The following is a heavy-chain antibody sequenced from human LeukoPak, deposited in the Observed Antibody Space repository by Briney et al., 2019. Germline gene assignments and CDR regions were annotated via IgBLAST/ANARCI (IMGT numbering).Heavy chain of an antibody. CDR1: GGTFSSYA. V-gene: IGHV1-69*01. J-gene: IGHJ3*02. D-gene: IGHD5-24*01. CDR2: IIPIFGTA. CDR3: ARVGDGYPGGAFDI. Sequence: SVKVSCKASGGTFSSYAISWVRQAPGQGLEWMGGIIPIFGTANYAQKFQGRVTITADESTSTAYMELSSLRSEDTAVYYCARVGDGYPGGAFDIWGQGTMVTVSP.